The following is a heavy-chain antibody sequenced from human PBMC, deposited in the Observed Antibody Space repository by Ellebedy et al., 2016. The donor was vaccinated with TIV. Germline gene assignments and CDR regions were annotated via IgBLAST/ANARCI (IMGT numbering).Heavy chain of an antibody. CDR2: IIPVLGVA. J-gene: IGHJ4*02. V-gene: IGHV1-69*10. CDR1: GSTFSTSG. D-gene: IGHD1-26*01. Sequence: AASVKVSCKTSGSTFSTSGTSWVRQAPGQGLAWTGGIIPVLGVANYAQKFQGRVTITADIATTTAYIVLSSLRSEDTAVYYCASQGGSYGEGEYYFDFWGQGTLVTVSS. CDR3: ASQGGSYGEGEYYFDF.